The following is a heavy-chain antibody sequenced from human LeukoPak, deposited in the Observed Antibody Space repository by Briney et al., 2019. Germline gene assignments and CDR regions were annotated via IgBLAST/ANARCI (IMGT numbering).Heavy chain of an antibody. J-gene: IGHJ4*02. CDR2: IYYSGSS. D-gene: IGHD3-22*01. CDR3: ARDLRYSYDSSVSDYFDY. V-gene: IGHV4-39*07. CDR1: GGSISSSSYY. Sequence: SETLSLTCTVSGGSISSSSYYWGWIRQPPGKGLEWIGSIYYSGSSYFNPSLKSRVTISVDTSKNQFSLKLSSATAADTAVYYCARDLRYSYDSSVSDYFDYWGQGTLVTVSS.